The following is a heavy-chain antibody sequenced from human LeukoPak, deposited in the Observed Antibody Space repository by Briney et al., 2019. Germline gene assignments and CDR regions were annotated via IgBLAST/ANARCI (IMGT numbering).Heavy chain of an antibody. CDR1: GFTVSSNY. J-gene: IGHJ4*02. CDR2: IYSGGST. D-gene: IGHD1-26*01. V-gene: IGHV3-53*01. Sequence: PGGSLRLSCAASGFTVSSNYMSWVRQAPGKGLEWVSVIYSGGSTYYADSVKGRFTISRDNSKNTLYLQMNSLRAEDTAVYYCAKGGDGGGSSDAFDYWGQGTLVTVSS. CDR3: AKGGDGGGSSDAFDY.